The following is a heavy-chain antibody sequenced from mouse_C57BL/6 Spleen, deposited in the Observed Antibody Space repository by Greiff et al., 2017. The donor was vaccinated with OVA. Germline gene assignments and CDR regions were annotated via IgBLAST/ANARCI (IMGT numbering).Heavy chain of an antibody. CDR1: GYAFSSSW. J-gene: IGHJ4*01. Sequence: QVQLQQSGPELVKPGASVKLSCKASGYAFSSSWMNWVKQRPGKGLEWIGRIYPGDGDTTYNGKFKGKATLTADKSSSTAYMQLSSLTSEDSAVYFCARDRDSSGYEGDAMDYWGQGTSVTVSS. CDR3: ARDRDSSGYEGDAMDY. CDR2: IYPGDGDT. D-gene: IGHD3-2*02. V-gene: IGHV1-82*01.